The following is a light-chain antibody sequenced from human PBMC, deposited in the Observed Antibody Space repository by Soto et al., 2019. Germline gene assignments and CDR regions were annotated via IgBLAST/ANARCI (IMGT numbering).Light chain of an antibody. CDR3: AAWDDSLNGPV. J-gene: IGLJ3*02. Sequence: QSVLTQPPSTSGTPGQRVTISCSGGDSNLGSNVVNWYQQLPGTAPKLLIYSNNRRPSGVLDRFSGSKSGTSASLAISGLQSEDEADYYCAAWDDSLNGPVFGGGTQLTVL. V-gene: IGLV1-44*01. CDR1: DSNLGSNV. CDR2: SNN.